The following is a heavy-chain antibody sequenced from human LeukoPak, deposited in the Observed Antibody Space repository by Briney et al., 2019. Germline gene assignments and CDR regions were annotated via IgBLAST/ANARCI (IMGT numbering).Heavy chain of an antibody. CDR1: GYTLTQLS. D-gene: IGHD4-11*01. J-gene: IGHJ6*03. Sequence: ASVKVSCKVSGYTLTQLSVHWVRQATGQGLEWMGWMNPNSGNTGYAQKFQGRVTMTRNTSISTAYMELSSLRSEDTAVYYCARGLGNYAFILTENYYYYYYMDVWGKGTTVTVSS. CDR3: ARGLGNYAFILTENYYYYYYMDV. CDR2: MNPNSGNT. V-gene: IGHV1-8*01.